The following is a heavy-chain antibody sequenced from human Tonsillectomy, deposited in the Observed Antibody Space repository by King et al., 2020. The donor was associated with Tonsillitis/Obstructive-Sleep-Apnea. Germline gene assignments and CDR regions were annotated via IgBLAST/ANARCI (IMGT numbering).Heavy chain of an antibody. J-gene: IGHJ6*03. Sequence: VQLQESGPGLVKPSETLSLTCTVSGGSISSYYWSWIRQPPGKGLEWIGYIYYSGSTNYNPSLKSRVTISVDTSKNQFSLKLSSVTDADTAVYYCARVPTGLYYYYYMDVWGKGTTVTVSS. D-gene: IGHD3-9*01. CDR1: GGSISSYY. CDR2: IYYSGST. V-gene: IGHV4-59*08. CDR3: ARVPTGLYYYYYMDV.